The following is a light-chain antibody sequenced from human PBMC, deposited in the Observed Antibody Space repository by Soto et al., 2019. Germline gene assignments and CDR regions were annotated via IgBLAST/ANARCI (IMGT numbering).Light chain of an antibody. J-gene: IGKJ5*01. Sequence: EIVLTQSPGTLSLSPGERATLSCRASQSVPNSYLAWYQQKPGQAPRLLIYDASNRATGIPVRFSGSGSGTDFTLTITSLEPEDFAVYYCQQRSNWPPITFGQGTRLEIK. V-gene: IGKV3D-20*02. CDR3: QQRSNWPPIT. CDR2: DAS. CDR1: QSVPNSY.